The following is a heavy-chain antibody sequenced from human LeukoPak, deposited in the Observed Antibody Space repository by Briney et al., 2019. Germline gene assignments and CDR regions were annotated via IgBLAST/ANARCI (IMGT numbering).Heavy chain of an antibody. Sequence: LRLSCAASGFTFSSYGMHWIRQPPGKGLEWIGEINHSGSTNYNPSLKSRVTISVDTSKNQFSLKLSSVTAADTAVYYCARGYNGGSFNWFDPWGQGTLVTVSS. CDR1: GFTFSSYG. V-gene: IGHV4-34*01. J-gene: IGHJ5*02. D-gene: IGHD2-15*01. CDR3: ARGYNGGSFNWFDP. CDR2: INHSGST.